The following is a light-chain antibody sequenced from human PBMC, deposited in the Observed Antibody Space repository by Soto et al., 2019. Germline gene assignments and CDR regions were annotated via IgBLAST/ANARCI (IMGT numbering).Light chain of an antibody. J-gene: IGKJ5*01. CDR1: RSVRSY. V-gene: IGKV3-11*01. Sequence: EIVLTQSPATLSLSPGERATLSCRASRSVRSYLAWYQQKPGQAPRLLIYDASNRAAGIPARFSGSGSETDFTLTISNLEPEDFAVYYCQQRYAWPPITFGQGTHLRL. CDR3: QQRYAWPPIT. CDR2: DAS.